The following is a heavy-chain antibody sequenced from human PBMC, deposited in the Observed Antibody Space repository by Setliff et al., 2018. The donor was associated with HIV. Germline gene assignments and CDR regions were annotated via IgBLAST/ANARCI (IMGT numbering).Heavy chain of an antibody. V-gene: IGHV3-20*04. Sequence: RPGGSLRLSCAASGFSFDDYGMSWVRQVPGKGLEWVCGINWNGGSTGYADSVKGRFTISRDNAKNSLYLQMNSLRVEDTALYYCTRVRGRGSWFGLYDCWGQGTLVTVSS. CDR2: INWNGGST. CDR1: GFSFDDYG. D-gene: IGHD3-10*01. J-gene: IGHJ4*02. CDR3: TRVRGRGSWFGLYDC.